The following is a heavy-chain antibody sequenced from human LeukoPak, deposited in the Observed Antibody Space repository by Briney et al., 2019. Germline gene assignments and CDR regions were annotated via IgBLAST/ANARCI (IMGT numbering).Heavy chain of an antibody. D-gene: IGHD3-16*01. CDR1: GYNFTNFG. Sequence: ASVKVSCKTSGYNFTNFGFNWVRQAPGLGLEWMGWINAYNSHTDYAQKLQGRVTMTTDTSTSTAYMELRSLNSDDTAVYYCATTAALMITFGGVAAPGSFDIWGQGTMVAVSS. CDR2: INAYNSHT. CDR3: ATTAALMITFGGVAAPGSFDI. V-gene: IGHV1-18*01. J-gene: IGHJ3*02.